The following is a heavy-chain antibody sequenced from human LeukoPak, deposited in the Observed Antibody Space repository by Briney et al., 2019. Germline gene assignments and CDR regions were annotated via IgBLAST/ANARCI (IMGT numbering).Heavy chain of an antibody. Sequence: GGSLRLSCAASGFTLSSYSMNWVRQAPGKGLEWVSSISSSSSYIYYADSVKGRFTISRDNAENPLYLQMNSLRAEDTAVYYCARDIGGTQVGAFDIWGQGTMVTVSS. CDR2: ISSSSSYI. J-gene: IGHJ3*02. V-gene: IGHV3-21*01. D-gene: IGHD1-26*01. CDR1: GFTLSSYS. CDR3: ARDIGGTQVGAFDI.